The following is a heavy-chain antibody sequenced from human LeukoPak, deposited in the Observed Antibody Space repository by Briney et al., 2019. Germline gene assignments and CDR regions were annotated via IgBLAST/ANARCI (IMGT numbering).Heavy chain of an antibody. CDR1: VYTFISYD. CDR2: MNPNSGNT. CDR3: ARGAYYYGPGTYYGMDV. J-gene: IGHJ6*02. D-gene: IGHD3-10*01. V-gene: IGHV1-8*01. Sequence: GASVKVSFKASVYTFISYDINWVRQATGQGLEWMGWMNPNSGNTGYAQKFQGRVARTRNTSISTAYMELSSLRSEDTAVYYCARGAYYYGPGTYYGMDVWGQGTTVTVSS.